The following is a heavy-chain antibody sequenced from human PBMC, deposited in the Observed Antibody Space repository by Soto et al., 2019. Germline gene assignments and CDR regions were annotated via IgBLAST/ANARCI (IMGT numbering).Heavy chain of an antibody. CDR3: ARSTPNWFDP. V-gene: IGHV3-30*03. CDR1: GFTFSSYG. CDR2: ISYDSSNI. Sequence: GGSLGLSCAASGFTFSSYGMHWVRQAPGKGLEWVSVISYDSSNIYYADSVKGRFTISRDNAKNSLYLQMNSLRAEDTAVYYCARSTPNWFDPWGQGTLVTVSS. J-gene: IGHJ5*02.